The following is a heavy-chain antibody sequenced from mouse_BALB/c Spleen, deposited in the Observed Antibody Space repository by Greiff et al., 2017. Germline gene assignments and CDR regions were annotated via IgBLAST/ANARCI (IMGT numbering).Heavy chain of an antibody. V-gene: IGHV1-9*01. D-gene: IGHD2-14*01. CDR2: ILPGSGST. J-gene: IGHJ4*01. CDR3: ARYRYDAAMDY. Sequence: VQLQQSGAELMKPGASVKISCKATGYTFSSYWIEWVKQRPGHGLEWIGEILPGSGSTNYNEKFKGKATFTADTSSNTAYMQLSSLTSVDSAVYYCARYRYDAAMDYWGQGTSVTVSS. CDR1: GYTFSSYW.